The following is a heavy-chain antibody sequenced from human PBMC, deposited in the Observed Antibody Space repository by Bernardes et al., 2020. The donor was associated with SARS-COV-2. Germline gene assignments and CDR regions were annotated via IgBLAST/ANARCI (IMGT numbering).Heavy chain of an antibody. CDR3: ATRTRGGPGSYSSGWYADY. D-gene: IGHD6-19*01. J-gene: IGHJ4*02. CDR1: GYSFTSYW. V-gene: IGHV5-51*01. CDR2: IYPGDSDT. Sequence: GESLKISCKGSGYSFTSYWIGWVRQMPGKGLEWMGIIYPGDSDTRYSPSFQGQVTISADKSISTAYLQWSSLKASDTAMYYCATRTRGGPGSYSSGWYADYWGQGTLVTVSS.